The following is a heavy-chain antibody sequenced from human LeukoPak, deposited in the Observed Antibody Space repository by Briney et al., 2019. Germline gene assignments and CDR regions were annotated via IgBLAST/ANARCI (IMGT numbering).Heavy chain of an antibody. J-gene: IGHJ4*02. D-gene: IGHD3-10*01. V-gene: IGHV3-30-3*01. CDR3: ARTTTPHYYGSGSYALGY. Sequence: PGGSLRLSCAASGFTFSTYAMHWVRQGPGKGLECVGVISYDGSNKYYADSVKGRFTISRDNSKNTLYLQMSSLSAEDTAVYYCARTTTPHYYGSGSYALGYWGQGTLVTVPS. CDR1: GFTFSTYA. CDR2: ISYDGSNK.